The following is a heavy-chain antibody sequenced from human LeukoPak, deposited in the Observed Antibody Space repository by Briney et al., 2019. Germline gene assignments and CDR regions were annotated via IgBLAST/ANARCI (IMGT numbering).Heavy chain of an antibody. J-gene: IGHJ3*02. D-gene: IGHD3-22*01. V-gene: IGHV3-11*04. CDR1: GFTFSDYY. CDR3: AKTYYYDSGGYYSQVYAFDI. CDR2: ISSSGSTI. Sequence: GGSLRLSCAASGFTFSDYYMSWIRQAPGKGLEWVSYISSSGSTIYYADSVKGRFTISRDNAKNSLYLQMNSLRAEDTAVYYCAKTYYYDSGGYYSQVYAFDIWGQGTMVTVSS.